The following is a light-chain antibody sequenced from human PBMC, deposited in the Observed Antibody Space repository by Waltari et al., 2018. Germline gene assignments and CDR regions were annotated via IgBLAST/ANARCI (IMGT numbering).Light chain of an antibody. CDR1: SNDVGTYNS. CDR2: EVR. Sequence: QSALTQPASVSGSPGQSIPISCTGSSNDVGTYNSVSWYQQHPGKAPKLIIFEVRHRPSGVSNRFSASKSGNKASLTISGLQTEDEADYYCSSYTSSSTLVFGGGTKVTVL. V-gene: IGLV2-14*01. CDR3: SSYTSSSTLV. J-gene: IGLJ2*01.